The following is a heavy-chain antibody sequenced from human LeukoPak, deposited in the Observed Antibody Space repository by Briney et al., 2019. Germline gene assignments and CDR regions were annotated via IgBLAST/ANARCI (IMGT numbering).Heavy chain of an antibody. CDR3: ASLVVSSDAFDI. V-gene: IGHV3-43*02. Sequence: PGGSLRLSCAASGFTFDDYAMHWVRQAPGKGLEWVSLISGDGGSTYYADSVKGRFTISRDNSKNSLYLQMNSLRTEDTALYYCASLVVSSDAFDIWGQGTMVTVSS. D-gene: IGHD2-8*02. CDR2: ISGDGGST. J-gene: IGHJ3*02. CDR1: GFTFDDYA.